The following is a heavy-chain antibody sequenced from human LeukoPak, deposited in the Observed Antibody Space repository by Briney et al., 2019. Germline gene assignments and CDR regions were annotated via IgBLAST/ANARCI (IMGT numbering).Heavy chain of an antibody. CDR2: INHSGST. Sequence: SETLSLTCAVYGGSFSGYYWSWIRQPPGKGLEWIGEINHSGSTNYNPSLKSRVTISVDTSKNQFSLKLSSVTAADTAVYYCARAHGDYRYCYYYYGMDVWGQGTTVTVSS. J-gene: IGHJ6*02. CDR3: ARAHGDYRYCYYYYGMDV. V-gene: IGHV4-34*01. D-gene: IGHD4-17*01. CDR1: GGSFSGYY.